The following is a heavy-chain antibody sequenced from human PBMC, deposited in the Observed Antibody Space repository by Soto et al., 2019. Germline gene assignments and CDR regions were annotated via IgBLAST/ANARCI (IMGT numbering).Heavy chain of an antibody. Sequence: QVQLVQSGAEVKKPGSSVKVSCKASGGTFSSYAISWVRQAPGQGLEWMGGIIPIFGTANYAQKFQGRVTIPADESTSAAYMELGSLRSEDTAVYYCARGRWLLNRGDSFDYWGQGTLVTVSS. V-gene: IGHV1-69*12. J-gene: IGHJ4*02. CDR3: ARGRWLLNRGDSFDY. D-gene: IGHD2-15*01. CDR2: IIPIFGTA. CDR1: GGTFSSYA.